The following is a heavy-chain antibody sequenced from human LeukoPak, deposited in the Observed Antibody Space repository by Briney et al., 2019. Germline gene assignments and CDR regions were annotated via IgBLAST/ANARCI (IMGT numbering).Heavy chain of an antibody. D-gene: IGHD2-2*01. J-gene: IGHJ4*02. CDR1: DYTFTSYG. Sequence: ASVKVSCKSSDYTFTSYGISWVRQAHRQGLEWMRLISAYNGNTNYAQKLQGRVTMTTDTSTSTAYMELRSLRSDDTAVYYCARVPGVVVVPAAMPHFDYWGQGTLVTVSS. V-gene: IGHV1-18*01. CDR2: ISAYNGNT. CDR3: ARVPGVVVVPAAMPHFDY.